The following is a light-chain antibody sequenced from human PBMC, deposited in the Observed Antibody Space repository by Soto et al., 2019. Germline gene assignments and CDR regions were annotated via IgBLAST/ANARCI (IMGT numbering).Light chain of an antibody. CDR2: GAS. V-gene: IGKV3-15*01. CDR1: QTVSSN. J-gene: IGKJ2*01. Sequence: EIVMTQSPATLSVSPGERATLSCRASQTVSSNLAWYHQKPGQAPRLLIYGASTRATGIPARFSGSGSGTEFTLTISSLQSEDFAVSYCQQYNNWPGTFGQGTKLEIK. CDR3: QQYNNWPGT.